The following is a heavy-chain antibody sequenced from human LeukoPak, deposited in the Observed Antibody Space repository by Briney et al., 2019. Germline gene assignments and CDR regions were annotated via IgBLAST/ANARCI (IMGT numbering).Heavy chain of an antibody. CDR2: IYYSGST. D-gene: IGHD3-10*01. Sequence: SETLSLTCTVSGGSISSSSYYWGWIRQPPGKGLEWIGSIYYSGSTYYNPSLKSRVTISVDTSKNQFSLKLSSVTAADTAVYYCARYTTSYGSGSYHFDYWGQGTPVTVSS. J-gene: IGHJ4*02. CDR1: GGSISSSSYY. CDR3: ARYTTSYGSGSYHFDY. V-gene: IGHV4-39*01.